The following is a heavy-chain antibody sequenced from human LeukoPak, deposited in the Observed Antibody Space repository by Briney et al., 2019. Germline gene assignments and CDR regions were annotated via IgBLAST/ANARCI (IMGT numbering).Heavy chain of an antibody. D-gene: IGHD6-19*01. CDR1: GYTFTGYY. CDR2: INPNSGGT. Sequence: ASVKVSCKASGYTFTGYYMHWVRQAPGQGLEWMGWINPNSGGTNYAQKFQGRVTMTRDTSIGTAYMELSRLRSDDTAVYYCARSKSSGWYMFDYWGQGTLVTVSS. J-gene: IGHJ4*02. CDR3: ARSKSSGWYMFDY. V-gene: IGHV1-2*02.